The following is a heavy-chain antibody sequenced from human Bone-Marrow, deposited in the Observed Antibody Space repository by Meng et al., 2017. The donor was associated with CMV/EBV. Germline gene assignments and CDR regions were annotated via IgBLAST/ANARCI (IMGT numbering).Heavy chain of an antibody. CDR1: GGSISSYY. J-gene: IGHJ4*02. Sequence: SETLSLTCTVSGGSISSYYWSWIRQPPGKGLEWIGYIYYSGSTNYNPSLKSRVTISVDTSKNQFSLKLSSVTAADTAVYYCAKTLRGSALFGYWGQGTLVTVSS. V-gene: IGHV4-59*01. CDR2: IYYSGST. CDR3: AKTLRGSALFGY.